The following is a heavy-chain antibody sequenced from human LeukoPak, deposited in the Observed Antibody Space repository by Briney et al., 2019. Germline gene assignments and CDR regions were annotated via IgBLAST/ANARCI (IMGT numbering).Heavy chain of an antibody. Sequence: ASVKVSCKASGYTFTSYYMHWVRQAPGQGLEWMGIINPSGGSRSYAQKFQGRVTMTRDTSTSTVYMAPSSLRSEDTAVYYCARGSIVGAKTLGFGAFDIWGQGTMVTVSS. V-gene: IGHV1-46*01. CDR3: ARGSIVGAKTLGFGAFDI. D-gene: IGHD1-26*01. CDR1: GYTFTSYY. CDR2: INPSGGSR. J-gene: IGHJ3*02.